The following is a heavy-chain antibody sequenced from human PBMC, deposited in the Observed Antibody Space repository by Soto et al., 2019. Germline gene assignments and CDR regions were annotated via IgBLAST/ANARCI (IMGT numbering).Heavy chain of an antibody. J-gene: IGHJ6*03. V-gene: IGHV1-46*03. D-gene: IGHD3-10*01. Sequence: ASVKVSCKASGYTFTSYYMHWVRQAPGQGLEWMGIINPSGGSTSYAQKFQGRVTMTRDTSTSTVYMELSSLRSEDTAVYYCARDLVEYGSGSYYSNYYYYYMDVWGKGTTVTVSS. CDR1: GYTFTSYY. CDR2: INPSGGST. CDR3: ARDLVEYGSGSYYSNYYYYYMDV.